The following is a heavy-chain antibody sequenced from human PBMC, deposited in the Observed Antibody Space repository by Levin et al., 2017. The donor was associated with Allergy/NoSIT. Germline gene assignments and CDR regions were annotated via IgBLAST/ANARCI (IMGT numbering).Heavy chain of an antibody. J-gene: IGHJ4*02. CDR2: ISDDGSSE. Sequence: GESLKISCAASGFTFSNYAMHWVRQAPGKGLEWVGVISDDGSSEFYIDSVKGRFTISRDNSKNRLYLQMDSLRAEDTALYYCVREIAEEGTWGVGALVIVSS. CDR3: VREIAEEGT. D-gene: IGHD1-1*01. CDR1: GFTFSNYA. V-gene: IGHV3-30-3*01.